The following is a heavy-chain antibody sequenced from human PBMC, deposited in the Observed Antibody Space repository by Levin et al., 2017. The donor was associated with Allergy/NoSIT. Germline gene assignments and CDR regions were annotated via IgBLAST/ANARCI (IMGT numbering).Heavy chain of an antibody. CDR3: ATHGYCSSTSCFFDY. V-gene: IGHV3-23*01. CDR1: GFTFSSYA. J-gene: IGHJ4*02. Sequence: GESLKISCAASGFTFSSYAMSWVRQAPGKGLEWVSAISGSGGSTYYADSVKGRFTFSRDNSKNTLYLQMNSLRAEDTAVYYCATHGYCSSTSCFFDYWGQGTLVTVSS. D-gene: IGHD2-2*01. CDR2: ISGSGGST.